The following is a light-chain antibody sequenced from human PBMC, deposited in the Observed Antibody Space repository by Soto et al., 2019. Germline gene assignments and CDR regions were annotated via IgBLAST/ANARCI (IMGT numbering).Light chain of an antibody. J-gene: IGLJ1*01. CDR1: SSDIGGYNF. CDR2: DVT. Sequence: QSALTQPRSVSGSPGQSVTISCTGTSSDIGGYNFVSWFQHHPGKAPTLMISDVTTRPSGVPARFSGSKSGNTASLTISGLQAEDEADYYCCSYAGRYTYVFGTGTKLTVL. CDR3: CSYAGRYTYV. V-gene: IGLV2-11*01.